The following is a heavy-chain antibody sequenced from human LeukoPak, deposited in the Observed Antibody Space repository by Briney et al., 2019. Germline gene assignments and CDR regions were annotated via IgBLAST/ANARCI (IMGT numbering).Heavy chain of an antibody. CDR3: VKDHDWGAFHI. Sequence: GGSLRLTCSASGFAFSTYAMHWVRQAPGKGLEYVSGISSNGGTTYYADSVKGRFTISRDNSKNTLFLQMSSLRAEDTAVYYCVKDHDWGAFHIWGQGTMVTVSS. J-gene: IGHJ3*02. D-gene: IGHD7-27*01. CDR2: ISSNGGTT. CDR1: GFAFSTYA. V-gene: IGHV3-64D*06.